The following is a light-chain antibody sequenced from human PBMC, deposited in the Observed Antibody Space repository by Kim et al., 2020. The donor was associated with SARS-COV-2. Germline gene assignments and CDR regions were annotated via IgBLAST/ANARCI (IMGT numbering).Light chain of an antibody. J-gene: IGLJ1*01. CDR2: GKN. V-gene: IGLV3-19*01. CDR1: SLRSDY. Sequence: LGQTVRITCQGDSLRSDYASWYQQKPGQAPVLVIYGKNNRPSGIPDRFSGSSSGNTASLTITGAQAEDEADYYCNSRDSSGNHRYVFGTGTKVTVL. CDR3: NSRDSSGNHRYV.